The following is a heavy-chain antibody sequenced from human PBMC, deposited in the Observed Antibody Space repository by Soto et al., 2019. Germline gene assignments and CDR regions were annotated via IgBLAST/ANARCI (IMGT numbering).Heavy chain of an antibody. V-gene: IGHV4-59*02. D-gene: IGHD3-10*01. CDR3: ARVWGGAFDI. CDR1: GGSVSSYY. Sequence: QVQLQESGPGLVKPSETLSLTCTVSGGSVSSYYWSWIRQPPGKGLEWIGYIYYSGSTNYNPAHKSRVTISVATSMDQITLKLSSATAAYTAVYCCARVWGGAFDIWGQGTMVTVSS. J-gene: IGHJ3*02. CDR2: IYYSGST.